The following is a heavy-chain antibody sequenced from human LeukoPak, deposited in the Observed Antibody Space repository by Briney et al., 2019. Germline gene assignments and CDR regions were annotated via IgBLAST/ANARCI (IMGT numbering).Heavy chain of an antibody. J-gene: IGHJ4*02. D-gene: IGHD5-12*01. Sequence: GGSLRLSCAASGFTFTTYAMTWVRQAPGKGPEWVSSTSGSGGRTYYADSLKGRFTISRDNSKNTVYLQMNSLRPEDTAVYSCAIGPPYGGYSDWGQGTLVTVSS. CDR2: TSGSGGRT. CDR1: GFTFTTYA. V-gene: IGHV3-23*01. CDR3: AIGPPYGGYSD.